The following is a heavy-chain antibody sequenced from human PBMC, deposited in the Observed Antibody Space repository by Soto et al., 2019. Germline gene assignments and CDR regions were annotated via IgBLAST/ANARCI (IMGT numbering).Heavy chain of an antibody. CDR1: GYTFTDYA. V-gene: IGHV1-3*01. J-gene: IGHJ4*02. D-gene: IGHD2-15*01. CDR2: INVGNGNT. Sequence: EASVKVSCKASGYTFTDYAIHWLRQAPGQGLEWMGWINVGNGNTGYSRKFQGRVTNVRDMSASTAYIEVTSLTSEDTAIYYCAREGAHYTPLDHWGQGTLVTVSS. CDR3: AREGAHYTPLDH.